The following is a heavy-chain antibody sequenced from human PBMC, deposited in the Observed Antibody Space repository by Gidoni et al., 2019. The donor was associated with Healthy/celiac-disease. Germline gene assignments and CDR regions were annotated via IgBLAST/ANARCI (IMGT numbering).Heavy chain of an antibody. V-gene: IGHV1-3*01. Sequence: QVQLVQSGPEGKKPGASGKVSCKASGSPFTSYAMHWVRQAPGHRLAWMGWINAGNGNTKYSQKFQGRVTITRDTSASTAYMELSSLRSEDTAVYYCATLWFGRIQSDYWGQGTLVTVSS. J-gene: IGHJ4*02. D-gene: IGHD3-10*01. CDR3: ATLWFGRIQSDY. CDR2: INAGNGNT. CDR1: GSPFTSYA.